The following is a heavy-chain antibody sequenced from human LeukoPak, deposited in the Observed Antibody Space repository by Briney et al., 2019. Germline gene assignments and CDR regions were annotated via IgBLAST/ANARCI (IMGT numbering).Heavy chain of an antibody. Sequence: GGSLRLSCAASGFSFPSHSFHWVRQSPGKGLEWVAYIGTSSGTIYQAKSVKGRFSISRDNAKNSLFLQMDSLRVEDTAVYYCARDRGTFGVVDSWGQGTLVAVSS. CDR3: ARDRGTFGVVDS. CDR1: GFSFPSHS. V-gene: IGHV3-48*04. J-gene: IGHJ4*02. D-gene: IGHD3-3*01. CDR2: IGTSSGTI.